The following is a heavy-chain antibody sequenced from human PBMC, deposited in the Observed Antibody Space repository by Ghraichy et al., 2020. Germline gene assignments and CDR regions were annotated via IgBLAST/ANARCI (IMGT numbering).Heavy chain of an antibody. V-gene: IGHV3-30*04. CDR3: ARGTNTIFGVDR. D-gene: IGHD3-3*01. CDR1: GFTFSSYA. CDR2: ISYDGSNK. J-gene: IGHJ4*02. Sequence: GESLNISCAASGFTFSSYAMHWVRQAPGKGLEWVAVISYDGSNKYYADSVKGRFTLSRDNSKNTLYLQMNSLRAEDTAVYYCARGTNTIFGVDRWGQGTLVTVSS.